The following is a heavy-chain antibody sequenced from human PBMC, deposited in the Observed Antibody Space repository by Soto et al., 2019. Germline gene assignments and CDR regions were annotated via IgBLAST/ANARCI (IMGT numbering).Heavy chain of an antibody. V-gene: IGHV4-61*01. D-gene: IGHD3-3*01. CDR3: AIRRDFWSGYYAFDI. CDR2: IYYSGST. Sequence: SETLSLTCTVSGGAVSSGSYYWSWIRQPPGKGLEWIGYIYYSGSTNYNPSLKSRVTISVDTSKNQFSLKLSSLTAADTAVYYCAIRRDFWSGYYAFDIWGQGTMVTVSS. J-gene: IGHJ3*02. CDR1: GGAVSSGSYY.